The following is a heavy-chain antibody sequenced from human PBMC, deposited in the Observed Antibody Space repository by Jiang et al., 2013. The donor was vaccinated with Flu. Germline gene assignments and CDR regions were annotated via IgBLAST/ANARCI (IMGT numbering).Heavy chain of an antibody. CDR3: ARPSDYGDYPKY. V-gene: IGHV5-51*03. J-gene: IGHJ4*02. CDR1: GYSFANYW. Sequence: VQLVESGAEVKKPGESLKISCKASGYSFANYWIGWVRQVPGKGLEWMGIIYPGGSNTRYRPSFQGQVTMSVDKSISTAYLQWSSLKASDTAIYYCARPSDYGDYPKYWGQGTPVTVSS. D-gene: IGHD4-17*01. CDR2: IYPGGSNT.